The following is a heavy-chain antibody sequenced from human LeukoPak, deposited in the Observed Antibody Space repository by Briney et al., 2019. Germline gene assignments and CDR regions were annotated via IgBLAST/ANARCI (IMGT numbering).Heavy chain of an antibody. V-gene: IGHV1-2*02. CDR2: INPNSGGT. CDR1: GYTFTGYY. Sequence: ASVKVSCKASGYTFTGYYMHWVRQAPGQGLEWMGWINPNSGGTNYAQKFQGRVTMTRDTSISTAYMELSRLRSDDTAVYYCARDNWNYAGIDYWGQGTLVTVSS. CDR3: ARDNWNYAGIDY. D-gene: IGHD1-7*01. J-gene: IGHJ4*02.